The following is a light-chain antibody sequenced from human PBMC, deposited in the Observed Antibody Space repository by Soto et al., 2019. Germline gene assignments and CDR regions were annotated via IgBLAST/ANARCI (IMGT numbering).Light chain of an antibody. CDR3: AAWDDSLNGVV. Sequence: QSVLTQPPSVSEAPRQRVTISCSGSSSNIGNNAVNWYQQLPGKAPKLLIYYDDLLPSGVSDRFSGSKSGTSASLAISGLQYEDEDDYYCAAWDDSLNGVVFGGGTKVTVL. CDR2: YDD. CDR1: SSNIGNNA. V-gene: IGLV1-36*01. J-gene: IGLJ2*01.